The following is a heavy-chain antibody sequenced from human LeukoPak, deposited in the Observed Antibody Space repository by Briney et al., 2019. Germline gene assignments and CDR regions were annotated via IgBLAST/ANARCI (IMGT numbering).Heavy chain of an antibody. J-gene: IGHJ4*02. CDR3: AKHGPDYDFWSGLDY. CDR2: ISGSGGST. D-gene: IGHD3-3*01. CDR1: GFTFSSYA. Sequence: PGGSLRLSCAASGFTFSSYAMSWVRQAPGKGLEWVLAISGSGGSTYYADSVKGRFTISRDNSKNTLYLQMNSLRAEDTAVYYCAKHGPDYDFWSGLDYWGQGTLVTVSS. V-gene: IGHV3-23*01.